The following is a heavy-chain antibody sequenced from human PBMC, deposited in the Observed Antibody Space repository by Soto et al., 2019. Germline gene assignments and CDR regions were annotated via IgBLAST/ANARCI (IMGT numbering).Heavy chain of an antibody. J-gene: IGHJ4*02. CDR1: GFTFSDHY. CDR2: ISSDSATI. Sequence: GGSLRLSCAASGFTFSDHYMTWIRQSPGKGLEWVSYISSDSATIYYTDSVQGRFTVSRDNAKNSVYLQMNSLRAEDTAVYYCASDPYYYASYYWGQGTLVTVSS. V-gene: IGHV3-11*01. D-gene: IGHD3-10*01. CDR3: ASDPYYYASYY.